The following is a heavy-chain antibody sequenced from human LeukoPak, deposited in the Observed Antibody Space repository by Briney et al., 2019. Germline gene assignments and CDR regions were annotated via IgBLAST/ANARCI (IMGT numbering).Heavy chain of an antibody. CDR2: ISSSSSTI. CDR3: ARDRSIAAAGTYMDV. CDR1: GFTFSSYS. Sequence: GGSLRLSCAASGFTFSSYSMNWARQAPGKGLEWVSYISSSSSTIYYADSVKGRFTISRDNAKNSLYLQMNSLRAEDTAVHYCARDRSIAAAGTYMDVWGKGTTVTVSS. D-gene: IGHD6-13*01. J-gene: IGHJ6*03. V-gene: IGHV3-48*01.